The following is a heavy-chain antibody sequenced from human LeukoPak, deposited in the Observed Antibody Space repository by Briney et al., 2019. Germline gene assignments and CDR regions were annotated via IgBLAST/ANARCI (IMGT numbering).Heavy chain of an antibody. J-gene: IGHJ5*02. V-gene: IGHV4-38-2*02. CDR1: GGSISSYY. Sequence: SETLSLTCTVSGGSISSYYWGWIRQPPGKGLEWIGSIYHSGSTYYNPSLKSRVTISVDTSKNQFSLKLSSVTAADTAVYYCARDLIVGVAGNWFDPWGQGTLVTVSS. CDR3: ARDLIVGVAGNWFDP. D-gene: IGHD6-19*01. CDR2: IYHSGST.